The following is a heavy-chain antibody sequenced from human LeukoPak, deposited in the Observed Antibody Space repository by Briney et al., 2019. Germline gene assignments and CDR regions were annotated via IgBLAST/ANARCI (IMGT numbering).Heavy chain of an antibody. J-gene: IGHJ4*02. CDR1: GGSMSSYY. D-gene: IGHD5-12*01. CDR3: ARAQYSGYDYFDY. CDR2: IYYSGST. Sequence: SETLSLTCTVSGGSMSSYYWSWIRQPPGKGLEWIGYIYYSGSTNYNPSLKSRVTISVDTSKNQFSLKLSSVTAADTAVYYCARAQYSGYDYFDYWGQGTLVTVSS. V-gene: IGHV4-59*12.